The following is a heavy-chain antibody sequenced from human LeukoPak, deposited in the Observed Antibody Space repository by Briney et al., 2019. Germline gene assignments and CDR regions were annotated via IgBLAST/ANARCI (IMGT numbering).Heavy chain of an antibody. V-gene: IGHV4-30-2*01. Sequence: PSETPSLTCAVSGASISSGDFSWSWIRQPPGKGLEWIGYIYHSGSTTYNPSLKSRLTISLDRSKNQFSLKLTSVTAADTAVYYYAGDFASGSYRFDYWGQGTLVTVSS. CDR2: IYHSGST. CDR3: AGDFASGSYRFDY. D-gene: IGHD3-10*01. CDR1: GASISSGDFS. J-gene: IGHJ4*02.